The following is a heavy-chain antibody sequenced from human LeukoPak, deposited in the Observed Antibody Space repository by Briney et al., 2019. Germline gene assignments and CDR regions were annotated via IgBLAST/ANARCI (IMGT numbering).Heavy chain of an antibody. CDR2: IKEDGSET. CDR3: SRSLNF. CDR1: GFTFSRSW. J-gene: IGHJ4*02. V-gene: IGHV3-7*01. Sequence: GGSLRLSCATSGFTFSRSWMVWVRQAPGKGLEWVANIKEDGSETHYVDFAKGRFTISRDNAKNSLFLQVDNLRVEGTAIYYCSRSLNFWGQGTLVTVSP.